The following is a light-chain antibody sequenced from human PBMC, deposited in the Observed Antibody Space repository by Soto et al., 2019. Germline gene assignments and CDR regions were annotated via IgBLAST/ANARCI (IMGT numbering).Light chain of an antibody. CDR2: EVS. V-gene: IGLV2-14*01. CDR3: SSYTSATTYV. Sequence: QSALTQPASVSGSPGQSITISCTGTSSDVGAYDYVSWYQHHPGKAPKLMIHEVSDRPSGISNRFSGPKSGNTASLTISGLQAEDEADYYCSSYTSATTYVFGTGTKVTVL. J-gene: IGLJ1*01. CDR1: SSDVGAYDY.